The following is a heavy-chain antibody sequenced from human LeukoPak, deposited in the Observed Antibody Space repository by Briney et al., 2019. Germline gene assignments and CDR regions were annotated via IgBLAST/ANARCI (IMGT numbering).Heavy chain of an antibody. CDR3: ARGIAPEVEILSRDAFDI. D-gene: IGHD5-24*01. CDR1: GGSISSGGYY. Sequence: SETLSLTCTVSGGSISSGGYYWSWIRQPPGKGLEWIGYIYHSGSTYYNPSLKSRVTISVDRSKNQFSLKLSSVTAADTAVYYCARGIAPEVEILSRDAFDIWGQGTMVTVSS. J-gene: IGHJ3*02. CDR2: IYHSGST. V-gene: IGHV4-30-2*01.